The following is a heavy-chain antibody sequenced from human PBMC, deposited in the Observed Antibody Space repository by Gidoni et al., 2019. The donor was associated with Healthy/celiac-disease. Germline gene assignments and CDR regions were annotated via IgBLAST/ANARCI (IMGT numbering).Heavy chain of an antibody. D-gene: IGHD2-15*01. CDR3: AKASDIVVVVAATPFDY. J-gene: IGHJ4*02. V-gene: IGHV3-23*04. Sequence: EVQLVESGGGLVQPGGSLRLSCAASGFTFSSYAMSWVRQAPGKGLVWVSAISGSGGSTYYADSVKGRFTISRDNSKNTLYLQMNSLRAEDTAVYYCAKASDIVVVVAATPFDYWGQGTLVTVSS. CDR2: ISGSGGST. CDR1: GFTFSSYA.